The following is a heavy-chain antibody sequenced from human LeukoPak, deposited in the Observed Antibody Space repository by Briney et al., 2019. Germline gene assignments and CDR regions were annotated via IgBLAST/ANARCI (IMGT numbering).Heavy chain of an antibody. Sequence: PSETLSLTCTVSGSSISSGYYWGWIRQPPGKGLEWIGGIFHTGNAYYNPSLKSRVTVSVDASMKQFSLKLSSVTAADTAVYYCAGSSSPYFDYWGQGTLVTVSS. V-gene: IGHV4-38-2*02. CDR2: IFHTGNA. J-gene: IGHJ4*02. CDR3: AGSSSPYFDY. D-gene: IGHD6-6*01. CDR1: GSSISSGYY.